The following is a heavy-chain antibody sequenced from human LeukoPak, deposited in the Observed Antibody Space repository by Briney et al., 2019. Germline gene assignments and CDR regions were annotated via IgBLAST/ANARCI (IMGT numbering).Heavy chain of an antibody. D-gene: IGHD6-13*01. Sequence: GGSLRLSCAASGFTFSSYEMNWVRQAPGRGLEWVSYISSSGSTIYYADSVEGRFTISRDNAKNSLYLQMNSLRAEDTAVYYCARAVGRSSSWSPIPGGDFDYWGQGTLVTVSS. CDR3: ARAVGRSSSWSPIPGGDFDY. CDR2: ISSSGSTI. CDR1: GFTFSSYE. J-gene: IGHJ4*02. V-gene: IGHV3-48*03.